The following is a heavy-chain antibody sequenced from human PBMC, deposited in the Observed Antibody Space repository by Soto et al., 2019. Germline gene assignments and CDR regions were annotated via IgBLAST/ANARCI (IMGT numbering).Heavy chain of an antibody. Sequence: QVQLVQSGAEVKKPGSSVTVSCKASGGTFSSYAISWVRQAPGQGLEWMGGIIPIFGTANYAQKFQGRVTITADESTSTADMELSSLRSEDTAVYYCAREDSSSWYVVFDYWGQGTLVTVSS. CDR2: IIPIFGTA. V-gene: IGHV1-69*01. D-gene: IGHD6-13*01. CDR1: GGTFSSYA. CDR3: AREDSSSWYVVFDY. J-gene: IGHJ4*02.